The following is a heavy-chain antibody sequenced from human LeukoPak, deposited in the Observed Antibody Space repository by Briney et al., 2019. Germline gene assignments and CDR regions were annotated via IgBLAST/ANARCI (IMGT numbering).Heavy chain of an antibody. V-gene: IGHV3-11*01. Sequence: PGGSLRLSCAASGFTFSDYYMSWIRQAPGKGLEWVSYISSSGSTIYYADSVKGRFTISRDNAKNSLYLQMNSLRAEDTAVYSCAKGSGSGWYGWFAPWGQGTLVTVSS. D-gene: IGHD6-19*01. CDR1: GFTFSDYY. CDR3: AKGSGSGWYGWFAP. CDR2: ISSSGSTI. J-gene: IGHJ5*02.